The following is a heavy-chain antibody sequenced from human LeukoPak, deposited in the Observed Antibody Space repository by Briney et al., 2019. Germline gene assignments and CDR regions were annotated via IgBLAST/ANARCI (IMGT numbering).Heavy chain of an antibody. CDR2: IRSKAYGGTT. CDR1: GFTLGDYA. D-gene: IGHD6-6*01. Sequence: PGGSLRLSCTASGFTLGDYAMSWFGQAPGKGLGGEGFIRSKAYGGTTEYAASVKGRFTISRDDSKSIAYLQMNSLKTEDTAVYYCTRAALEYGNNYWGQGTLVTVSS. CDR3: TRAALEYGNNY. J-gene: IGHJ4*02. V-gene: IGHV3-49*03.